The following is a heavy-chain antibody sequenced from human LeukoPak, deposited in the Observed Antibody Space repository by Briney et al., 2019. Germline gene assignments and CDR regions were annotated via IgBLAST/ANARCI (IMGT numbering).Heavy chain of an antibody. D-gene: IGHD3-16*01. V-gene: IGHV3-48*01. J-gene: IGHJ4*02. CDR3: ARGHYSSDYNYDYNF. Sequence: PGGSLRLSCAASGFTFSSHSMNWVRQAPGKGLEWVSYISSSSSTIYYADSVKGRFTISRDNAKNSLYLQMNSLSAEDTALYYCARGHYSSDYNYDYNFWGQGTLVTVSS. CDR1: GFTFSSHS. CDR2: ISSSSSTI.